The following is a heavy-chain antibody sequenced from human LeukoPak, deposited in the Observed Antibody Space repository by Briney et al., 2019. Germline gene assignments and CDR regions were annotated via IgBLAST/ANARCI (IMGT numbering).Heavy chain of an antibody. Sequence: AGGSLRLSCAASGFTFSSYAMSWVRQAPGKGLEWVSAISGSGGSTYYVDSVKGRFTISRDNSKNTLYLQMNSLRAEDTAVYYCAKPPFTMVRGVMDYWGQGTLVTVSS. J-gene: IGHJ4*02. V-gene: IGHV3-23*01. CDR2: ISGSGGST. CDR3: AKPPFTMVRGVMDY. CDR1: GFTFSSYA. D-gene: IGHD3-10*01.